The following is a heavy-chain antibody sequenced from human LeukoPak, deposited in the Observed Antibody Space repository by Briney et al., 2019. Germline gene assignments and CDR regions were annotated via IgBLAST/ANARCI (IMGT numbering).Heavy chain of an antibody. D-gene: IGHD6-13*01. Sequence: KPSETLSLTCTVSGGSISSYYWSWIRQPAGKGLEWIGRIYTSGSTNYNPSLKSRVTMSVDTSKNQFSLKLSSVTAADTAVYYCARLGSSSWYETKSYFDYWAQGTLVTVSS. J-gene: IGHJ4*02. CDR3: ARLGSSSWYETKSYFDY. CDR1: GGSISSYY. V-gene: IGHV4-4*07. CDR2: IYTSGST.